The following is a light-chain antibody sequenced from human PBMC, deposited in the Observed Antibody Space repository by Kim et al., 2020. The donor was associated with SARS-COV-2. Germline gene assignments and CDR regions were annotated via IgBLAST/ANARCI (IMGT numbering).Light chain of an antibody. V-gene: IGKV3-11*01. CDR3: QQRNSWPPAVT. CDR2: DAS. Sequence: SPGERATRSCRASQNIDICLAWYQQRPGQAPRLLVYDASNRATGVPDRFSGSGSGTDFTLTISSLEPEDFSIYYCQQRNSWPPAVTFGGGTKLEI. J-gene: IGKJ4*01. CDR1: QNIDIC.